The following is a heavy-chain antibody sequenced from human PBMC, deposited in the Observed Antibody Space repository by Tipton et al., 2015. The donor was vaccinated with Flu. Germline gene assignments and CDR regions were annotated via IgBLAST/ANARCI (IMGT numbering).Heavy chain of an antibody. V-gene: IGHV4-34*01. Sequence: LRLSCAVYGGSFSGYYWSWIRQPPGKGLEWIGEINHSGSTNYNPSLKSRVTISVDTSKNQFSLKLSPVTAADTAVYYCARDDRVVVVPAAMGFLYGMDVWGQGTTVTVSS. D-gene: IGHD2-2*01. CDR3: ARDDRVVVVPAAMGFLYGMDV. CDR2: INHSGST. CDR1: GGSFSGYY. J-gene: IGHJ6*02.